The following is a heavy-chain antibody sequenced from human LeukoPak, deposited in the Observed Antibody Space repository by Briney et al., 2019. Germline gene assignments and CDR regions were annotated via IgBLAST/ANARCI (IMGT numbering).Heavy chain of an antibody. CDR3: ARDSSITGTLDY. V-gene: IGHV1-69*04. J-gene: IGHJ4*02. CDR2: IIPIVGIA. CDR1: VGTFTSYS. Sequence: ASVKVSSKAFVGTFTSYSISWVRQAPGQGLEWMGRIIPIVGIANYAQKFQGRVTITADKSTSTAYMELSNLRSEDTAVYYCARDSSITGTLDYWGQGTLVTVSS. D-gene: IGHD1-7*01.